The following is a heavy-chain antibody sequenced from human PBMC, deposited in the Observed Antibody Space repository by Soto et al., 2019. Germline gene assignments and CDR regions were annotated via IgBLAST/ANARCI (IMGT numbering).Heavy chain of an antibody. V-gene: IGHV3-30*03. CDR2: ISYDGSNK. D-gene: IGHD4-17*01. CDR1: GFTFSSYG. J-gene: IGHJ4*02. CDR3: ATGVMTTVVTHFDY. Sequence: QVQLVESGGGVVQPGRSLRLSCAASGFTFSSYGMHWVRQAPGKGLEWVAVISYDGSNKYYADSVKGRFTISRDNSKNTLYLQMNSLRAEDTAVYYCATGVMTTVVTHFDYWGQGTLVTVSS.